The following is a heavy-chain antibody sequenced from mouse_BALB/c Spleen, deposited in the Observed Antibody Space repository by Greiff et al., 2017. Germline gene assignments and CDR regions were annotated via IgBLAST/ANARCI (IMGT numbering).Heavy chain of an antibody. CDR2: ISYSGST. V-gene: IGHV3-2*02. CDR3: ARSPYYYGSSRYYFDY. CDR1: GYSITSDYA. J-gene: IGHJ2*01. Sequence: VQLQQSGPGLVKPSQSLSLTCTVTGYSITSDYAWNWIRQFPGNKLEWMGYISYSGSTSYNPSLKSRISITRDTSKNQFFLQLNSVTTEDTATYYCARSPYYYGSSRYYFDYWGQGTTLTVSS. D-gene: IGHD1-1*01.